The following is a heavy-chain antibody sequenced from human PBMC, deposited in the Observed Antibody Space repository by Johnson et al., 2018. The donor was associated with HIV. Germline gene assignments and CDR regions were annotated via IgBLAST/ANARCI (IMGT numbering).Heavy chain of an antibody. D-gene: IGHD3-10*01. V-gene: IGHV3-30*14. CDR1: GFTFSSYA. Sequence: QVQLVESGGGVVQPGRSLRLSCAASGFTFSSYAMHWVRQAPGKGLEWVAVISYDGSNKYYADSVKGRFTISRDNSKNTLYLQMNSLRAGDTAVYYCAKDDQNYYGSGSYYDAFDVWGQGTMVTVSS. CDR3: AKDDQNYYGSGSYYDAFDV. CDR2: ISYDGSNK. J-gene: IGHJ3*01.